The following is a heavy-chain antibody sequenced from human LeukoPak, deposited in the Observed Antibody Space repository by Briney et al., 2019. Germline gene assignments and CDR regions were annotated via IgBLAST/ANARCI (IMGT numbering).Heavy chain of an antibody. V-gene: IGHV3-7*01. CDR3: ARDGLFGYVY. CDR2: IKQDGSET. J-gene: IGHJ4*02. Sequence: PGGSLRLSCAASGFTFSSYWMTWVRQAPGKGLEWVANIKQDGSETYYVDSVKGRFTISRDNAKNSLYLQMNSLRAEDTAVYYGARDGLFGYVYWGQGTLVTVSS. CDR1: GFTFSSYW. D-gene: IGHD3-10*02.